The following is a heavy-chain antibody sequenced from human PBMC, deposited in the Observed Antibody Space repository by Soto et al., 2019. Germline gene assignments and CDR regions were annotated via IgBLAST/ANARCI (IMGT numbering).Heavy chain of an antibody. CDR3: AHRPGGSGFRYYFDY. CDR1: GFSLTSSGVG. Sequence: SGPTLVNPTQTLTLTCSFSGFSLTSSGVGVGWFRQPPGKALEWLGLIYWNDDDRYGASLHSRLTITKDTSKNQVVLTMTNMDPVDTATYYCAHRPGGSGFRYYFDYWGQGTLVTVSS. J-gene: IGHJ4*02. CDR2: IYWNDDD. D-gene: IGHD6-19*01. V-gene: IGHV2-5*01.